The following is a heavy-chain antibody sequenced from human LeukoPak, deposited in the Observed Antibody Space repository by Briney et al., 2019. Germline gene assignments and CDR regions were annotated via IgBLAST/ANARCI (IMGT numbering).Heavy chain of an antibody. CDR1: GFTFSSYA. V-gene: IGHV3-30*04. J-gene: IGHJ3*02. CDR2: ISYDGSNK. CDR3: ARDADTSYARGAFDI. D-gene: IGHD5-18*01. Sequence: PGGSLRLSCAASGFTFSSYAMHWVRQAPGKGLEWVAVISYDGSNKYYADSVKGRFTISRDNSKNTLYLRMNSLRAEDTAVYYCARDADTSYARGAFDIWGQGTMVTVSS.